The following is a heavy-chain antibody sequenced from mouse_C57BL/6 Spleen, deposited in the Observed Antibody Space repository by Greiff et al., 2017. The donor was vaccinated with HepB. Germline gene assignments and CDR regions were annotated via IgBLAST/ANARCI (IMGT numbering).Heavy chain of an antibody. CDR3: ARSTVVATWYFYF. V-gene: IGHV15-2*01. D-gene: IGHD1-1*01. J-gene: IGHJ1*01. Sequence: VQLQQSGSERRSPGSSVKLSCKDFDTEVFPIADMSWVRQKPGHGVEWLGGILPSIGRTIYGEKFEDKATLDADTLSNPAYLSLNSLTSEDSAISYCARSTVVATWYFYFWGPGTTVTVSS. CDR2: ILPSIGRT. CDR1: DTEVFPIAD.